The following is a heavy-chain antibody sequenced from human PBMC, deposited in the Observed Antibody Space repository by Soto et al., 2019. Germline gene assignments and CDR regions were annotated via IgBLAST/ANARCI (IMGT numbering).Heavy chain of an antibody. CDR3: TTGTYYDVLNGLQPDY. D-gene: IGHD3-9*01. V-gene: IGHV3-15*01. J-gene: IGHJ4*02. CDR1: GFIFSDAW. Sequence: PGGSLRLSCAASGFIFSDAWMSWVRQAPGKGLEWVGHVKKKADGETKDYAGPVQGRFTISRDDFKRTLYLQMNSLKIEDTAVYFCTTGTYYDVLNGLQPDYWGQGTLVTVSS. CDR2: VKKKADGETK.